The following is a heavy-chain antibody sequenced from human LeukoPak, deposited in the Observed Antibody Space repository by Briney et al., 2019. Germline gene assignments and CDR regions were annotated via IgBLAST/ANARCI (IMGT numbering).Heavy chain of an antibody. CDR2: IIPILGIA. CDR3: ASKSMSSGWYNLF. Sequence: ASVKVSCKASGGTFSSYAISWVRQAPGQGLEWMGRIIPILGIANYAQKFQGRVTTTADKSTSTAYMELSSLRSEDTAVYYCASKSMSSGWYNLFWGQGTLVTVSS. CDR1: GGTFSSYA. J-gene: IGHJ4*02. V-gene: IGHV1-69*04. D-gene: IGHD6-19*01.